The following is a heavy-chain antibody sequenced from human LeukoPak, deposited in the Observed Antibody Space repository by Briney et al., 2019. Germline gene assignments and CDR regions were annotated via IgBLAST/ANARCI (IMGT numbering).Heavy chain of an antibody. V-gene: IGHV1-69*05. CDR1: GGTFSSYA. CDR2: IIPIFGTA. J-gene: IGHJ4*02. Sequence: AVKVSCKASGGTFSSYAISWVRQAPGQGLEWMGGIIPIFGTANYAQKFQGRVTITTDESTSTAYMELSSLRSEDTAVYYCARDSNGDYGFDYWGQGTLVTVSS. CDR3: ARDSNGDYGFDY. D-gene: IGHD4-17*01.